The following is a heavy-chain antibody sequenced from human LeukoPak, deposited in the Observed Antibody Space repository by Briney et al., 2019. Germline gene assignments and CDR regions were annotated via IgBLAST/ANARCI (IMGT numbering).Heavy chain of an antibody. CDR2: INPKNGGT. V-gene: IGHV1-2*02. D-gene: IGHD3/OR15-3a*01. CDR1: GYTFTVYY. Sequence: ASVKVSYKPSGYTFTVYYVHWVRQAPGQGLEWMGWINPKNGGTNHAQKFQGRVAMTRDTSISTAYMELSRLRSDDTAVYYCARSQGEVLLPLDIWGQGTLVTVSS. CDR3: ARSQGEVLLPLDI. J-gene: IGHJ1*01.